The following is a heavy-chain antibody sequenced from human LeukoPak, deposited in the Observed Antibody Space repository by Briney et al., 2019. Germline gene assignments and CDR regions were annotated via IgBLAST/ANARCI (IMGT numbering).Heavy chain of an antibody. CDR3: AREKIAALAPYWYFDL. V-gene: IGHV6-1*01. Sequence: PSQTLSLTCPISGDSVSSNSAAWNWIRQSPSRGLEWLGRTYYRSKWYNDYAVSVKSRITINPDTSKNQFSLQLNSVTPEDTAVYFCAREKIAALAPYWYFDLWGRGTLVTVSS. J-gene: IGHJ2*01. CDR1: GDSVSSNSAA. CDR2: TYYRSKWYN. D-gene: IGHD6-13*01.